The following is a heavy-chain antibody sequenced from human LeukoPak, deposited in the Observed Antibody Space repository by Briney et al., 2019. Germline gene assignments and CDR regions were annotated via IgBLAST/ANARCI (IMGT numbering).Heavy chain of an antibody. J-gene: IGHJ6*02. Sequence: GGSLRLSCAASGFTFSDYYMSWIRQAPGKGLEWVSVIGGSGDTTYYADSVRGRFTISRDNFKNTLYLQMNSLTAEDTAIYYCAKGKSLPHYYYYGMDVWGQGTTVTASS. V-gene: IGHV3-23*01. CDR1: GFTFSDYY. CDR2: IGGSGDTT. CDR3: AKGKSLPHYYYYGMDV.